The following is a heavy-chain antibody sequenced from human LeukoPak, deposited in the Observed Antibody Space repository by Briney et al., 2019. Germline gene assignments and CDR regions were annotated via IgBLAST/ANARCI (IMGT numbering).Heavy chain of an antibody. CDR2: IYYSGST. V-gene: IGHV4-39*01. CDR1: GCSISGSSYY. CDR3: ARQEADFWSGYSDY. D-gene: IGHD3-3*01. J-gene: IGHJ4*02. Sequence: PSETLSLTCTVSGCSISGSSYYWGWIRQPPGKGLEWIGSIYYSGSTYYNPSLKSRVTISVDTSKTQFSLKLSSGTAADTAVYYCARQEADFWSGYSDYWGQGTLVTVS.